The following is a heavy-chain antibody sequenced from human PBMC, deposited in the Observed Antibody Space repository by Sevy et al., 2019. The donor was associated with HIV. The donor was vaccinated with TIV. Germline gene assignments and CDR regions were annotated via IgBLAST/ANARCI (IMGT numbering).Heavy chain of an antibody. CDR2: IFPNSGVT. V-gene: IGHV1-2*06. Sequence: ASVKVSCKASGYTFTDEYLHWVRQAPGQGLEWIGRIFPNSGVTKSAQRFRGRVTMNRDTSISTAYMTFSGLRSDDTAVYYCARDAGGGTTSSGLDVWGQGTTVTVSS. J-gene: IGHJ6*02. CDR3: ARDAGGGTTSSGLDV. D-gene: IGHD1-7*01. CDR1: GYTFTDEY.